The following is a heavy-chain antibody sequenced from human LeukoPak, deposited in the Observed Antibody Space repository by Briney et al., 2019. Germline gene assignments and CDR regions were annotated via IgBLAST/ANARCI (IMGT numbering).Heavy chain of an antibody. J-gene: IGHJ4*02. Sequence: SETLSLTCTVSGGSISSGGYYWSWIRQHPGKGLEWIGFMYYTGSTNYNPSLKSRVTISVDTSKTQFSLKLSSVTAADTAVYYCAGGATTVTFDYWGQGTLVTVSS. CDR3: AGGATTVTFDY. CDR1: GGSISSGGYY. D-gene: IGHD4-17*01. CDR2: MYYTGST. V-gene: IGHV4-61*08.